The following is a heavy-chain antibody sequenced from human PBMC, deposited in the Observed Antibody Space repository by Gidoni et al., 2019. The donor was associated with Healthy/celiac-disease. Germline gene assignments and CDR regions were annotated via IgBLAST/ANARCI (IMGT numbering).Heavy chain of an antibody. D-gene: IGHD6-13*01. V-gene: IGHV4-31*03. CDR3: ARGVFIAAALGRTYYFDD. J-gene: IGHJ4*02. CDR2: IYYSGTT. CDR1: GGSIRRGGYS. Sequence: QVQLQESGPGLVKPLQTLSLTCTISGGSIRRGGYSWSWIRQHPGKGLEWIGYIYYSGTTYYNPSLKSRVTISVDTSKNQFSLKLSSVTAADTAVYYCARGVFIAAALGRTYYFDDWGQGTLVTVSS.